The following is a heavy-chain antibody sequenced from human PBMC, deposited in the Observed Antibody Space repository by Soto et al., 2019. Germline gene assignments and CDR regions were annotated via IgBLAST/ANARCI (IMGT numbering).Heavy chain of an antibody. CDR2: ISAYNGNK. J-gene: IGHJ3*02. Sequence: ASVKVSCKASGYTFTSYGISWVRQAPGQGLEWMGWISAYNGNKNYAQKLQGRVTMTTDSSTSTAYMELRSLRSDDPAVYYCARKGRADLVAFDIWGQGTMVTVSS. V-gene: IGHV1-18*01. CDR1: GYTFTSYG. CDR3: ARKGRADLVAFDI.